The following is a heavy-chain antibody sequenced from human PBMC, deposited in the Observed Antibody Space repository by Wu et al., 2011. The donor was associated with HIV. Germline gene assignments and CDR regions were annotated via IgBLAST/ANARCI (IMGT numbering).Heavy chain of an antibody. J-gene: IGHJ3*02. D-gene: IGHD2-15*01. Sequence: QIQLVQSGAEVKKPGSSVKVSCKASGGTFSRYAISWVRQAPGHGLEWMGEIIPLSGTAKYAQKFRGRVTITTDDSTSTGYMELTSLRSEDTAVYYCASQNPDLVVVVAATHAPDAFDIWGQGDNGHRLF. CDR3: ASQNPDLVVVVAATHAPDAFDI. V-gene: IGHV1-69*05. CDR2: IIPLSGTA. CDR1: GGTFSRYA.